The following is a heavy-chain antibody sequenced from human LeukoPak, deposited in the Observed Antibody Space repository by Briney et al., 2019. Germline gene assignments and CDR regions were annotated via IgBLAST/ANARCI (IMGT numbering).Heavy chain of an antibody. Sequence: AGYLRRSCAASGFTFSSYSMNWVRQAPGKGLEWVSSISSSNSYIYYADSVKGRFTISRDNAKNSLYLQMNSLRAEDTAVYYCARPNDYGGIGYWGQGTLVTVSS. CDR2: ISSSNSYI. V-gene: IGHV3-21*01. CDR1: GFTFSSYS. D-gene: IGHD4-23*01. J-gene: IGHJ4*02. CDR3: ARPNDYGGIGY.